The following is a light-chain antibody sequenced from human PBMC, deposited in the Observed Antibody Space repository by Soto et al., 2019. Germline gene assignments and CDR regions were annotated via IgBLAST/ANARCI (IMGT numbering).Light chain of an antibody. CDR1: SSDVGDYNY. V-gene: IGLV2-14*01. CDR3: SSYTGSSTLGV. Sequence: QSALTQPASVSGSPGQSITISCTGTSSDVGDYNYVSWYQQQPGKAPKLMIYDVSNRPSGVSNRFSGSKSGNTASLTISGLQAEDEADYYCSSYTGSSTLGVFGTGTKVTVL. CDR2: DVS. J-gene: IGLJ1*01.